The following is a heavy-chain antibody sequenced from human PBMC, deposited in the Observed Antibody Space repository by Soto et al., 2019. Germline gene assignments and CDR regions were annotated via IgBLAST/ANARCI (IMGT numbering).Heavy chain of an antibody. Sequence: EVQLVESGGGLVQPGGSLRLSCAASGFTFSSYWMYWFRQAPGKGLVWVSGISGDGSSTTHADFVKGRFTISRDNAKNTLYLQMNSLRVEDTAVYYCARAGLLASGDYWGQGTLVTVSS. D-gene: IGHD1-26*01. CDR3: ARAGLLASGDY. J-gene: IGHJ4*02. V-gene: IGHV3-74*01. CDR1: GFTFSSYW. CDR2: ISGDGSST.